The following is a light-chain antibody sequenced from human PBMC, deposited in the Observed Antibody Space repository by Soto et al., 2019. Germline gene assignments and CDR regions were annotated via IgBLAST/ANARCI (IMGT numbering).Light chain of an antibody. CDR2: GAS. J-gene: IGKJ4*01. Sequence: DIQMTQSPSSLSASVGDRVTITCRASQSMSTYLNWFQQKPGKAPKVLIYGASSLQSGVPSRFSGSGSGTDVTLTISSLQPEDSATYYCQQRYNTPLTFGGGTKVEIK. V-gene: IGKV1-39*01. CDR1: QSMSTY. CDR3: QQRYNTPLT.